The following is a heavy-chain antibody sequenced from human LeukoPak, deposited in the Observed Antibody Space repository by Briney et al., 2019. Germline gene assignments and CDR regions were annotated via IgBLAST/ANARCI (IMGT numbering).Heavy chain of an antibody. Sequence: GGSLRLSCTASGFSFGDYAMSWVRQAPGKGLEWVGFIRSKDYGGTTEYAASVKGRFTISRDDAKSIAYLQMNSLRTEDTAVYYCTRRFDYWGQGTLVTVSS. CDR3: TRRFDY. CDR2: IRSKDYGGTT. V-gene: IGHV3-49*04. CDR1: GFSFGDYA. J-gene: IGHJ4*02.